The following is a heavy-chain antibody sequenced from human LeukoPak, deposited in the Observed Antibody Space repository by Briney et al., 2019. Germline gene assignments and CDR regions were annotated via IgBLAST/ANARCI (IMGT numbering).Heavy chain of an antibody. Sequence: PSETLSLTCTVSGGSISSYYWSWIRQPPGKGLEWIGYIYYSGGTNYNPSLKSRVTISVDTSKNQFSLKLSSVTAADTAVYYCARGREYSSFYYFDYWGQGTLVTVSS. D-gene: IGHD6-6*01. CDR1: GGSISSYY. CDR2: IYYSGGT. V-gene: IGHV4-59*01. CDR3: ARGREYSSFYYFDY. J-gene: IGHJ4*02.